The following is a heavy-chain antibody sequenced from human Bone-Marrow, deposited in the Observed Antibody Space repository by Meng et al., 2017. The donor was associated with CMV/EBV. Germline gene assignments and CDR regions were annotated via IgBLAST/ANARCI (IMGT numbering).Heavy chain of an antibody. V-gene: IGHV3-30*02. Sequence: GESLKISCVASGFRFDDYGMHWVRQTPGKGLEWVAFIRHDGTNKFYGDSVKGRFTISRDNSKNTVYLQMNSLRPEETAVYYCARDVSRRLDYFNGMDVWGQGTTVTVSS. D-gene: IGHD2-2*01. CDR3: ARDVSRRLDYFNGMDV. CDR2: IRHDGTNK. J-gene: IGHJ6*02. CDR1: GFRFDDYG.